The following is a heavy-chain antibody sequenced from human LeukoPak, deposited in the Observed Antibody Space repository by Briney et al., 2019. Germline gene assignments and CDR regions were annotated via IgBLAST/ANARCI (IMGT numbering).Heavy chain of an antibody. CDR2: ITYDGSNK. Sequence: PGRSLRLSCAASGFTFSSYGMHWVRQAPGKGLEWVAVITYDGSNKYYAASVKGRFTISRDNSKNTLYLQMNSLRAEDTAVYYCAKEIAAAGTGYYYYGMDVWGQGTTVTVSS. CDR3: AKEIAAAGTGYYYYGMDV. J-gene: IGHJ6*02. V-gene: IGHV3-30*18. D-gene: IGHD6-13*01. CDR1: GFTFSSYG.